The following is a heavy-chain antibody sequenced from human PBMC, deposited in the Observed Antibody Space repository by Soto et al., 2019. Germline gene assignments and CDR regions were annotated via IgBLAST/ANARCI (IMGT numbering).Heavy chain of an antibody. CDR3: TRVGAPGDRAVDI. J-gene: IGHJ3*02. Sequence: EVQLVESGGGLVQPGGSLRLSCAASGFSISGSGIHWVRQASGKGLEWVARIRDRTNGYATGYAASVQGRFSISRDDSKNTAFLQMNSLNTEDTAVYYCTRVGAPGDRAVDIWGQGTMVTVSS. CDR1: GFSISGSG. CDR2: IRDRTNGYAT. V-gene: IGHV3-73*01.